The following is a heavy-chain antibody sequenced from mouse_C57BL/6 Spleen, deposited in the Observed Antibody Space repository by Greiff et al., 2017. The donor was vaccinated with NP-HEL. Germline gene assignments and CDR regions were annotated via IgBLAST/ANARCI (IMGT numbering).Heavy chain of an antibody. J-gene: IGHJ4*01. CDR2: INPGSGGT. CDR3: ARRYSYYYAMDY. CDR1: GYAFTNYL. D-gene: IGHD2-12*01. V-gene: IGHV1-54*01. Sequence: VQLQQSGAELVRPGTSVKVSCKASGYAFTNYLIEWVKQRPGQGLEWIGVINPGSGGTNYNEKFKGKATLTADKSSSTAYMQLSSLTSEDSAVYFCARRYSYYYAMDYWGQGTSVTVSS.